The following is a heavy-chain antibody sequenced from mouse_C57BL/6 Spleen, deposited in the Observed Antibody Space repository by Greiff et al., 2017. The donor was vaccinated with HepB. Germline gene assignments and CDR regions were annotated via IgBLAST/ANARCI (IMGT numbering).Heavy chain of an antibody. V-gene: IGHV1-52*01. D-gene: IGHD1-1*01. CDR1: GYTFTSYW. CDR2: IDPSDSET. Sequence: QVQLQQPGAELVRPGSSVKLSCKASGYTFTSYWMHWVKQRPIQGLEWIGNIDPSDSETHYNQKFKDKATLTVDKSSSTAYMQLSSLTSEDSAVYYWARRGIGDGHWYFDVWGTGTTVTVSS. J-gene: IGHJ1*03. CDR3: ARRGIGDGHWYFDV.